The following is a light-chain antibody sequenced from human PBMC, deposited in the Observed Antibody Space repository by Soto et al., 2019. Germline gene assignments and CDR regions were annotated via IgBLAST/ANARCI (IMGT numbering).Light chain of an antibody. J-gene: IGLJ1*01. CDR3: SSYTSSSPDV. Sequence: SVLTQPRSVSGSPGQSVTISCTGTSSDVGGYNYVSWYQQHPGKAPKLMIYDVSKRPSGVPDRFSGSKSGNTASLTISGLQAEDEADYYCSSYTSSSPDVFGTGTKVTV. CDR1: SSDVGGYNY. CDR2: DVS. V-gene: IGLV2-11*01.